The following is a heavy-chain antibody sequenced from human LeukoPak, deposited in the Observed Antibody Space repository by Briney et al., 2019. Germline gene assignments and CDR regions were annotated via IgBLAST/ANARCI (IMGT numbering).Heavy chain of an antibody. CDR3: ARFRATAYYYYGMDV. CDR1: GYTFTSYD. J-gene: IGHJ6*02. V-gene: IGHV1-8*01. Sequence: ASVKVSCKASGYTFTSYDINWVRQATGQGLEWMGWMNHNSGNTGYAQKFQGRVTMTRNTSISTAYMELSSLRSEDTAVYYCARFRATAYYYYGMDVWGQGTTVTVSS. D-gene: IGHD1-26*01. CDR2: MNHNSGNT.